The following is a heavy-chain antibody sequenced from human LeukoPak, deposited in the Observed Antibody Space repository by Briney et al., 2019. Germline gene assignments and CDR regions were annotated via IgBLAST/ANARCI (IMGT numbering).Heavy chain of an antibody. CDR1: GGSISSGSYY. Sequence: PSQTLSLTCTVSGGSISSGSYYWSWIRQPAGKGLEWIGRIYTSGSTNYNPSLKSRVTISVDTSKNQFSLKLSSVTAADTAVYYCVRVGNYYYYYMDVWGKGTTVTVSS. CDR3: VRVGNYYYYYMDV. D-gene: IGHD7-27*01. J-gene: IGHJ6*03. CDR2: IYTSGST. V-gene: IGHV4-61*02.